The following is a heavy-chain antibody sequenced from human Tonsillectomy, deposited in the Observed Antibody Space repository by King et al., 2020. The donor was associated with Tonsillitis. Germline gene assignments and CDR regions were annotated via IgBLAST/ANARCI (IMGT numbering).Heavy chain of an antibody. J-gene: IGHJ4*02. D-gene: IGHD3-3*01. CDR1: GGSISSGDHY. V-gene: IGHV4-30-4*01. Sequence: VQLQESGPGLVKPSQTLSLTCTVSGGSISSGDHYWSWIRQPPGKGLEWIGYIYYSGTTYCNPSLKSRVTISVDTSKNQFSLRLSSVTAADTAVYYCARERYDFWSGYYSYFDYWGQGTLVTVSS. CDR3: ARERYDFWSGYYSYFDY. CDR2: IYYSGTT.